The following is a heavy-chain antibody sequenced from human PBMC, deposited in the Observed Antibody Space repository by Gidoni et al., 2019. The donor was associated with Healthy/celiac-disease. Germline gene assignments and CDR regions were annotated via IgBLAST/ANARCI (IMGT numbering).Heavy chain of an antibody. V-gene: IGHV3-9*01. D-gene: IGHD3-10*02. CDR3: AKGSWYVPARDAFDI. CDR1: GFTFDDYA. CDR2: ISWNSGSI. Sequence: EVQLVESGGGLVQPGRSLRLSWAASGFTFDDYAMHWVRQAPGKGLEWVSGISWNSGSIGYADSVKGRFTISRDNAKNSLYLQMNSLRAEDTALYYCAKGSWYVPARDAFDIWGQGTMVTVSS. J-gene: IGHJ3*02.